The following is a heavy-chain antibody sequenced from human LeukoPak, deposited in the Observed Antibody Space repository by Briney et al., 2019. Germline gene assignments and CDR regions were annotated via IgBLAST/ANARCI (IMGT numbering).Heavy chain of an antibody. CDR2: IYYTGST. J-gene: IGHJ3*02. D-gene: IGHD3-22*01. CDR1: GGSISNYY. CDR3: AREISMTVGGGAFDM. Sequence: SETLSLTCTVSGGSISNYYLTWIRQPPGKGREWIGYIYYTGSTNYNPSLKSRVTISVDTSKNQFSLKLTSVITADTAVYYCAREISMTVGGGAFDMWGQGTMVTVSS. V-gene: IGHV4-59*01.